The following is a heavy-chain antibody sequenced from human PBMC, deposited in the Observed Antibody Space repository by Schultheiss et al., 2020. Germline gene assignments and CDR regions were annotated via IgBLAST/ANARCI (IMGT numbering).Heavy chain of an antibody. Sequence: GGSLRLSCAASGFTFSSYAMHWVRQAPGKGLEWVAVISYDGSNKYYADSVKGRFTISRDNSKNTLYLQMNSLRAEDTAVYYCARPRGGYSGYADYWGQGTLVTVSS. CDR2: ISYDGSNK. D-gene: IGHD5-12*01. J-gene: IGHJ4*02. CDR3: ARPRGGYSGYADY. CDR1: GFTFSSYA. V-gene: IGHV3-30-3*01.